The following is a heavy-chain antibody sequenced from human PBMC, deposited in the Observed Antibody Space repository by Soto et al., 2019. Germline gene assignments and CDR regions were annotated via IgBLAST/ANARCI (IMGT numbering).Heavy chain of an antibody. D-gene: IGHD6-19*01. J-gene: IGHJ4*02. Sequence: GGSLRLSCAASGFTFSSYGMHWVRQAPGKGLEWVAVISYDGSNKYYADSVKGRFTISRDNSKNTLYLQMNSLRAEDTAVYYCACPPYGQWLVPGYWGQGTLVTVSS. V-gene: IGHV3-30*03. CDR3: ACPPYGQWLVPGY. CDR1: GFTFSSYG. CDR2: ISYDGSNK.